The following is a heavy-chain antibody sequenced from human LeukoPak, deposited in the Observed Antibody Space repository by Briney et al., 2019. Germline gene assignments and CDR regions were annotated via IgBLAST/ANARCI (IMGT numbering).Heavy chain of an antibody. D-gene: IGHD2-2*03. CDR2: ISYDGSNK. J-gene: IGHJ5*02. CDR1: GFTFRNYA. Sequence: GGSLRLSCAASGFTFRNYAMHWVRQAPGKGLEWVAVISYDGSNKYYADSVKGRFTISRDDSKNTLYLQMNSLTAEDTAMYYCARLDIVLSWGQGALVTVSS. V-gene: IGHV3-30-3*01. CDR3: ARLDIVLS.